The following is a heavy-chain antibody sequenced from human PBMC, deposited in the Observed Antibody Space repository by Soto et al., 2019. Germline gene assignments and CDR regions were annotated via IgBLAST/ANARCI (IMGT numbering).Heavy chain of an antibody. Sequence: EVQLVESGGGLVQPGGSLRLSCAASGFTFSTHWMHWVRQAPGKGLVWVSRINHDGSSISYADAVKGRFTISIDNTKITLYLQMNSLRTMVTAAYYCARVGAQPAVDSRPSGDYWGQGTLVTVSS. CDR3: ARVGAQPAVDSRPSGDY. CDR2: INHDGSSI. D-gene: IGHD1-26*01. V-gene: IGHV3-74*01. J-gene: IGHJ4*01. CDR1: GFTFSTHW.